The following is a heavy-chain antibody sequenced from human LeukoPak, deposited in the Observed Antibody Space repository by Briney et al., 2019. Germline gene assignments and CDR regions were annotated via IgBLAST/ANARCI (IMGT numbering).Heavy chain of an antibody. D-gene: IGHD2-15*01. V-gene: IGHV3-21*01. Sequence: GGSLRLSRAASGFTFSSYSMNWVRQAPGKGLEWVSSISSSSSYIYYADSVKGRFTISRDNAKNSLYLQMNSLRAEDTAVYYCARDSPRGYCSGGSCYAWFDPWGQGTLVTVSS. CDR2: ISSSSSYI. CDR3: ARDSPRGYCSGGSCYAWFDP. CDR1: GFTFSSYS. J-gene: IGHJ5*02.